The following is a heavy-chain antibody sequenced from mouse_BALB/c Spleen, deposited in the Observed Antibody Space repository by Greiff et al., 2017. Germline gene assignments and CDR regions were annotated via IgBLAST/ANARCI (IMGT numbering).Heavy chain of an antibody. V-gene: IGHV3-8*02. Sequence: EVKLVESGPSLVKPSQTLSLSCSVTGDSITSGYWNWIRKFPGNKLEYMGYIIYSGSTYYNPSLKSRISITRDTSKNQYYLQLNSVTTEDTATYYCARWDYDYDGGFAYWGQGTLVTVSA. CDR1: GDSITSGY. J-gene: IGHJ3*01. CDR3: ARWDYDYDGGFAY. D-gene: IGHD2-4*01. CDR2: IIYSGST.